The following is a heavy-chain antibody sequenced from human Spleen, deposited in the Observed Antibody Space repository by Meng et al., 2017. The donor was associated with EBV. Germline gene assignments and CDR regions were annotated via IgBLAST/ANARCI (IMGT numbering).Heavy chain of an antibody. CDR3: ARESGRGYTPDF. D-gene: IGHD3-10*01. CDR2: LIPDFGTP. V-gene: IGHV1-69*01. CDR1: GGAFRYAA. Sequence: VAVVQAGVEVTMPGSSVKVSCKASGGAFRYAAISWVRQAPGQGLEWMGGLIPDFGTPDYAPNYQDRVTNTADESTSTAYMELNSLTTEDTAIYNCARESGRGYTPDFWGQGTLVTVSS. J-gene: IGHJ4*02.